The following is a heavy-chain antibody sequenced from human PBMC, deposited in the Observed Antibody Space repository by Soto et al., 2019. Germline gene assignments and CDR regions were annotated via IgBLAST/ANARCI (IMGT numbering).Heavy chain of an antibody. V-gene: IGHV3-23*01. J-gene: IGHJ6*02. D-gene: IGHD3-9*01. CDR1: GFTFSSYA. CDR2: ISGSGGST. Sequence: GGSLRLSCAASGFTFSSYAMSWVRQAPGKGLEWVSAISGSGGSTYYADSVKGRFTISRDNSKNTLYLQMNSLRAEDTAVYYCAKDDKGLRYFDWLFTPPLSDYGMDVWGQGTTVTVPS. CDR3: AKDDKGLRYFDWLFTPPLSDYGMDV.